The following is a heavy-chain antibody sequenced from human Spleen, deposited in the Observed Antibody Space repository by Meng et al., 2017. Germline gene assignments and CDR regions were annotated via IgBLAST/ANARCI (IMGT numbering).Heavy chain of an antibody. CDR2: IRGGGDTT. CDR3: GKDLLAVAGNYYNYGMDV. CDR1: GFSFTTFG. J-gene: IGHJ6*02. V-gene: IGHV3-23*01. Sequence: GGSLRLSCAASGFSFTTFGINWVRQAPGKGLEWVSGIRGGGDTTYFADSVMGRFSISRDISKNTLYLQMNSLRAEDTAIYYCGKDLLAVAGNYYNYGMDVWGQGTTVTVSS. D-gene: IGHD6-19*01.